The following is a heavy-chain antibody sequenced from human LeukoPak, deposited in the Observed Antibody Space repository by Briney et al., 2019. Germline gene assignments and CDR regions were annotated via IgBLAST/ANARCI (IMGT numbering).Heavy chain of an antibody. CDR3: ARVHDSDWYFDY. D-gene: IGHD6-19*01. V-gene: IGHV1-46*01. Sequence: GASLKVSCKASGYSFTPYYMHWVRQAPGQGLEWMGIIKPSGGSTSYAQKFQDRVTMTRDTSTSTVYMELSSLRSEDTAVYYCARVHDSDWYFDYWGQGTLVTVSS. CDR1: GYSFTPYY. J-gene: IGHJ4*02. CDR2: IKPSGGST.